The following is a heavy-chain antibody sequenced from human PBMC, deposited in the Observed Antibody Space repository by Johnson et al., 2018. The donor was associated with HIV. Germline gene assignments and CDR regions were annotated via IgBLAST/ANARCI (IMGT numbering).Heavy chain of an antibody. Sequence: QVQLVESGGGVVQPGRSLRLSCAASGFTFSSYAMHWVRQAPGKGLEWVAVISYDGGSTGYADSVKGRFTISRDNAKNSLYLQMNSLRAEDTAVYYCAKVRRAYYEDAFDIWGQGTMVTVSS. CDR1: GFTFSSYA. V-gene: IGHV3-30*04. CDR2: ISYDGGST. CDR3: AKVRRAYYEDAFDI. J-gene: IGHJ3*02. D-gene: IGHD3-22*01.